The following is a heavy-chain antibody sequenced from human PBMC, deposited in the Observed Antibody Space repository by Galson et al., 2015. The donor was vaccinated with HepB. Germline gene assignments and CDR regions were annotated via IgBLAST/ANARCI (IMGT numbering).Heavy chain of an antibody. CDR1: GFNFDNYG. D-gene: IGHD6-25*01. V-gene: IGHV3-9*01. CDR2: IIWKSGRT. CDR3: IKDMRPGGADV. J-gene: IGHJ6*02. Sequence: SLRLSCAASGFNFDNYGIHWVRQVPGQALEWVSGIIWKSGRTGYADSVKGRFTISKDNAKNSMYVQMNSLRVEDTALYYCIKDMRPGGADVWGQGTTVTVSS.